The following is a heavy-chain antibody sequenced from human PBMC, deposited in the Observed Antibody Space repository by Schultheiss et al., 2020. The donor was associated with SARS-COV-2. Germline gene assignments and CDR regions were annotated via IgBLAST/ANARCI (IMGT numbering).Heavy chain of an antibody. D-gene: IGHD2-15*01. CDR1: GDSVSSNSAA. Sequence: SETLSLTCAISGDSVSSNSAAWNWIRQSPSRGLEWLGRTYYRSKWYNDYAVSVKSRITINPDTSKNQFSLQLNSVTPEDTAVYYCARAMVEGSWADADGAFDIWGQGTMVTVSS. CDR3: ARAMVEGSWADADGAFDI. V-gene: IGHV6-1*01. CDR2: TYYRSKWYN. J-gene: IGHJ3*02.